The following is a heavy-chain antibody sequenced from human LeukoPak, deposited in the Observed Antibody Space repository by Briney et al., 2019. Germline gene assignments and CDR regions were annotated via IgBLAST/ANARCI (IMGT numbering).Heavy chain of an antibody. V-gene: IGHV3-23*01. CDR3: ASLEPAVYYYYGMDV. Sequence: GGSLRLSRAASGFTFSSYAMSWVRQAPGKGLEWVSAISGSGGSTYYADSVKGRFTISRDNSKNTLYLQMNSLRAEDTAVYYCASLEPAVYYYYGMDVWGQGTTVTVSS. CDR1: GFTFSSYA. J-gene: IGHJ6*02. CDR2: ISGSGGST.